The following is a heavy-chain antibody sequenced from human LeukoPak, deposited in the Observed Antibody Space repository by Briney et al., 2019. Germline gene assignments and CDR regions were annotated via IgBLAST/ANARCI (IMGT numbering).Heavy chain of an antibody. V-gene: IGHV3-21*01. Sequence: GGSLRLSCAASGFTFSSYSMNWVRQAPGKGLEWVSSISSSSSYIYYADSVKGRFTISRDNSKNTLYLQMNSLRAEDTAVYYCAKAVDDAFDIWGQGTMVTVSS. CDR3: AKAVDDAFDI. CDR1: GFTFSSYS. CDR2: ISSSSSYI. D-gene: IGHD2-15*01. J-gene: IGHJ3*02.